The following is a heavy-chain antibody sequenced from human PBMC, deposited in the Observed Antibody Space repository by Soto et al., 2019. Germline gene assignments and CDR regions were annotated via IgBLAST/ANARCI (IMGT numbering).Heavy chain of an antibody. CDR1: GGTFSSYA. V-gene: IGHV1-69*01. Sequence: QVQLVQSGAEVKKPGSSVKVSCKASGGTFSSYAISWVRQAPGQGLEWMGGIIPVFGTANYAQKFQGRVTITADESTSTAYMELSSLRSEDTAVYYCARVNYDFWSGYSAPFDYWGQGTLVTVSS. D-gene: IGHD3-3*01. CDR3: ARVNYDFWSGYSAPFDY. J-gene: IGHJ4*02. CDR2: IIPVFGTA.